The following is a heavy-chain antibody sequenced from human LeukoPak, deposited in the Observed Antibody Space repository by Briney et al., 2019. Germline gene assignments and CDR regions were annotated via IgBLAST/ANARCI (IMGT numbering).Heavy chain of an antibody. Sequence: GASVKVSCKASGYTFTDYYIHWVRQAPGQGLEWMGRINPKSGGTNYAQKLQGRVTMTTDTSTSTAYMELRSLRSDDTAVYYCARESYCSSTSCYSDYYYYGMDVWGQGTTVTVSS. CDR2: INPKSGGT. CDR3: ARESYCSSTSCYSDYYYYGMDV. CDR1: GYTFTDYY. V-gene: IGHV1-2*06. D-gene: IGHD2-2*01. J-gene: IGHJ6*02.